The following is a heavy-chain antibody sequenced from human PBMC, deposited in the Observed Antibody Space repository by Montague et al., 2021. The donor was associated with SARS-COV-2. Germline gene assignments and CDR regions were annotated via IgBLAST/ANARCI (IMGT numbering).Heavy chain of an antibody. V-gene: IGHV4-4*02. CDR1: GGSISSSNW. CDR3: ARGGYGGWTGYYFDY. J-gene: IGHJ4*02. CDR2: INHSGST. D-gene: IGHD4/OR15-4a*01. Sequence: SETLSLTCAVSGGSISSSNWWSWVRQPPGKGLEWIGEINHSGSTNYNPSLKSRVTMSVDRSKNHFSLRLSSVTAADTAMYYCARGGYGGWTGYYFDYWGQGTLVTVSS.